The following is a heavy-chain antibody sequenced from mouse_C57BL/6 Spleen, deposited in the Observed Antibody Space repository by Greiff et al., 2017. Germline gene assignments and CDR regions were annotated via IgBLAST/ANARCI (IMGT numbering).Heavy chain of an antibody. CDR1: GFSLPSYG. CDR3: AKPDGYDDLFPVAY. Sequence: VQLVESGPGLVAPSQSLSITCTVSGFSLPSYGVSWVRQPPGKGLEWLGVIWGDGSTNYHSALISRLSISKDNSKSQVFLKLNSLQTDDTATYYCAKPDGYDDLFPVAYGGQGTLVTVSA. V-gene: IGHV2-3*01. D-gene: IGHD2-2*01. CDR2: IWGDGST. J-gene: IGHJ3*01.